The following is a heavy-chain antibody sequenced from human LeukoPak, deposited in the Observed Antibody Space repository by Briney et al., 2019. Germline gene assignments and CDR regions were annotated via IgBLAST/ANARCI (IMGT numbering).Heavy chain of an antibody. D-gene: IGHD3-10*01. CDR2: IYYSGST. J-gene: IGHJ4*02. CDR3: ASSAMVRGLVPFGY. V-gene: IGHV4-59*01. CDR1: GGSISSYY. Sequence: SETLSLTCTVSGGSISSYYWSWIRQPPGKGLEWIGYIYYSGSTNYNPSLKSRVTISVDTSKNQFSLKLSSVTAADTAVYYCASSAMVRGLVPFGYWGQGTLVTVSA.